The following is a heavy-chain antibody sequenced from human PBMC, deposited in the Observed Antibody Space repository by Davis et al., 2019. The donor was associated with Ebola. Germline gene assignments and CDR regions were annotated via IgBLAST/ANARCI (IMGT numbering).Heavy chain of an antibody. CDR2: MNPNSGNT. J-gene: IGHJ6*02. CDR3: ARNGYDFWSGYYYYYYGMDV. CDR1: GYTFTSYD. V-gene: IGHV1-8*01. D-gene: IGHD3-3*01. Sequence: ASVKVSCKASGYTFTSYDINWVRQATGQGLEWMGWMNPNSGNTGYAQKFQGRVTMTRNTSISTAYMELSSLRSEDTAVYYCARNGYDFWSGYYYYYYGMDVWGQGTTVTVSS.